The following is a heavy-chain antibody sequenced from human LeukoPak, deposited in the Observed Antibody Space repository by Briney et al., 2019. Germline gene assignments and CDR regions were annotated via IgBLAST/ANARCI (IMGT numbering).Heavy chain of an antibody. V-gene: IGHV3-30*04. CDR1: GFTFGDYA. D-gene: IGHD5-24*01. Sequence: PGGSLRLSCTASGFTFGDYAMSWVRQAPGRGLEWVALISYDGTNKYYADSVKGRFTISRDNAKNSLYLQMNSLRAEDTAVYYCARAAGEMATIRYWGQGTLVTVSS. J-gene: IGHJ4*02. CDR3: ARAAGEMATIRY. CDR2: ISYDGTNK.